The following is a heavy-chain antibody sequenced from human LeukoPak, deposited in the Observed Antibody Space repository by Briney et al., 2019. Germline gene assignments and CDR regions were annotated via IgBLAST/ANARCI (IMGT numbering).Heavy chain of an antibody. J-gene: IGHJ4*02. CDR3: AKGCGFLYYYGSGSPCRDFDY. Sequence: GGSLRLSCAASGFTFSSYAMSWVRQAPGKGLEWVSAISGSGGSTYYADSVKGRFTISRDNSKNTLYLQMNSLRAEDTAVYYCAKGCGFLYYYGSGSPCRDFDYWGQGTLVTVSS. V-gene: IGHV3-23*01. CDR2: ISGSGGST. CDR1: GFTFSSYA. D-gene: IGHD3-10*01.